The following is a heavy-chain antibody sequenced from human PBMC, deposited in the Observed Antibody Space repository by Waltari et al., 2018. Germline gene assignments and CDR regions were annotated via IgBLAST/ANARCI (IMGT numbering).Heavy chain of an antibody. CDR1: GYTFTGYY. D-gene: IGHD2-2*01. CDR3: ATAPDAFQIIN. CDR2: INPYGGGT. Sequence: QVQLVQSGAEVKKPGASVKVSCKTSGYTFTGYYMYWVRQAPGQGLEWMVWINPYGGGTADAQKFQGRVTLTRDTSISTAYMELNRLISDDSAMYYCATAPDAFQIINWGQGTLVTVSS. J-gene: IGHJ4*02. V-gene: IGHV1-2*02.